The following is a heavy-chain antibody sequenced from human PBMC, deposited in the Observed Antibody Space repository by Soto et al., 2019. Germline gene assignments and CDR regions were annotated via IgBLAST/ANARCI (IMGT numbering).Heavy chain of an antibody. CDR3: AKDLEDIVVVVAAQINDAFDI. CDR1: GFTFSSYA. D-gene: IGHD2-15*01. Sequence: GGSLRLSCAASGFTFSSYAMSWVRQAPGKGLEWVSAISGSGGSTYYADSVKGRFTISRDNSKNTLYLQMNSLRAEDTAVYYCAKDLEDIVVVVAAQINDAFDIWGQGTMVTVS. CDR2: ISGSGGST. J-gene: IGHJ3*02. V-gene: IGHV3-23*01.